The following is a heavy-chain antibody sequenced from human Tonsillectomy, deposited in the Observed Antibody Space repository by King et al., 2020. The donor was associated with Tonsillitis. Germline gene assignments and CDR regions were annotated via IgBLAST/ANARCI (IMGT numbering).Heavy chain of an antibody. CDR2: ISYSGNT. V-gene: IGHV4-61*01. Sequence: HVQLQESGPGLVKPSETLSLTCTVSGGSLSSYSLSHYYWSWIRQPPGKGLEWIGYISYSGNTNYNPSLKSRVTISVDTSENQISLKVPSVTTADTAVYYCARAYGWTKQVDYFDFWGQGTLVTVSS. CDR1: GGSLSSYSLSHYY. J-gene: IGHJ4*02. CDR3: ARAYGWTKQVDYFDF. D-gene: IGHD3/OR15-3a*01.